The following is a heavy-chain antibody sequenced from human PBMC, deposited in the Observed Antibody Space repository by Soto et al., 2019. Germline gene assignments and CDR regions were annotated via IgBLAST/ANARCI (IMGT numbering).Heavy chain of an antibody. CDR3: PRGGGSSSRYYYYGMDV. V-gene: IGHV4-59*01. J-gene: IGHJ6*02. CDR1: GGSLRNYY. D-gene: IGHD6-6*01. CDR2: LYYSEST. Sequence: SETLSLTCTVSGGSLRNYYWSWILQPPGKGLEWIGYLYYSESTNYDPSLKCRVTISVDTAKSRFSRRLSSVNAADPAVYYCPRGGGSSSRYYYYGMDVWGQGTTVTVAS.